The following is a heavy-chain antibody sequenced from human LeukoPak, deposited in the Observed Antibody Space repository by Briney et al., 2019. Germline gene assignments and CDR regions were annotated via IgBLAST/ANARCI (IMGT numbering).Heavy chain of an antibody. CDR2: ICSDAST. CDR3: TLRYSSGWYAY. Sequence: GGSLRLSCAASGFTVGSNYMSWVRQAPGKGLEWVSVICSDASTYYADSVKGRFTISRDNSKNTLYLQMNSLRAEDTAVYYCTLRYSSGWYAYWGQGTLVTVSS. D-gene: IGHD6-13*01. CDR1: GFTVGSNY. V-gene: IGHV3-53*01. J-gene: IGHJ4*02.